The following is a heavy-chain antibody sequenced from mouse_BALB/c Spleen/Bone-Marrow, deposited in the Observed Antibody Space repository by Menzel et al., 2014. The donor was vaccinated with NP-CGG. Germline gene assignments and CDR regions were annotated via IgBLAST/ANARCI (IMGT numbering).Heavy chain of an antibody. V-gene: IGHV1S81*02. D-gene: IGHD1-1*01. J-gene: IGHJ1*01. CDR3: TRSNYGYWFFDV. Sequence: VQLQQSGAELVKPGASVKLSCKASGYTFTSYYMYWVKQRPGQGLERIGEINPSNGGTNFNEKFKSKATLTVDKSSNXXXXXXXSLTSEDSAVYHCTRSNYGYWFFDVWGAGTTVTVSS. CDR2: INPSNGGT. CDR1: GYTFTSYY.